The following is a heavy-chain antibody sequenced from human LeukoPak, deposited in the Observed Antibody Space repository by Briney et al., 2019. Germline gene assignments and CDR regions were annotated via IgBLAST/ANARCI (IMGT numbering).Heavy chain of an antibody. CDR2: ISSSSSYI. CDR1: GFTFSSYS. J-gene: IGHJ4*02. D-gene: IGHD2-2*01. V-gene: IGHV3-21*01. Sequence: GGSLRLSCAASGFTFSSYSMNWVRQAPGKGLEWVSSISSSSSYIYYADSVKGRFTISRDNAKNSLYLQMNSLRAEDTAVYYCARRVVVPAAPYYFDYWGQGTLVTVSS. CDR3: ARRVVVPAAPYYFDY.